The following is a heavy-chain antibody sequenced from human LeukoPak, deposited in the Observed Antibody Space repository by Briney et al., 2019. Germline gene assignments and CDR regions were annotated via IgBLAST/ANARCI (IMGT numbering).Heavy chain of an antibody. CDR1: EVTLNSFA. V-gene: IGHV3-30*01. Sequence: GGSLRLSCAGSEVTLNSFAMHWVRVAPGKGLEWVAAISYDGEDEFYADSVRGRFTISRDNSKSTLHLQMDSLRPEDTAIFYCARAHCSSTDCPPVHWGQGALVILSS. J-gene: IGHJ4*02. CDR3: ARAHCSSTDCPPVH. D-gene: IGHD2-2*01. CDR2: ISYDGEDE.